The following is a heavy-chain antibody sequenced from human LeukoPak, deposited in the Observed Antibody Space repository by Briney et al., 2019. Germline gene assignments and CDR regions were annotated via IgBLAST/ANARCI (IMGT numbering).Heavy chain of an antibody. CDR3: AKVQYSDYDMNFDS. V-gene: IGHV3-74*01. Sequence: GGSLRLSCAASGFTFSSYWMHWVRQAPGKGLVWVSRINSDGSSTSYADSVKGRFTISRDNSKNSLYLQINSLRADDTAVYYCAKVQYSDYDMNFDSWGQGTLVTVSS. J-gene: IGHJ4*02. D-gene: IGHD5-12*01. CDR2: INSDGSST. CDR1: GFTFSSYW.